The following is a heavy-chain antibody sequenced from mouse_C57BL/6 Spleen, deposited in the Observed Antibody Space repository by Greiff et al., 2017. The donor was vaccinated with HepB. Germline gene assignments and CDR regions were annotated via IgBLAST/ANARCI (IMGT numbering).Heavy chain of an antibody. Sequence: EVMLVESGGGLVQPKGSLKLSCAASGFTFNTYAMHWVRQAPGKGLEWVARIRSKSSNYATYYADSVKDRFTISRDDSQSMLYLQMNNLKTEDTAMYYCVRDGDYDSYYAMDYWGQGTSVTVSS. CDR3: VRDGDYDSYYAMDY. V-gene: IGHV10-3*01. J-gene: IGHJ4*01. D-gene: IGHD2-4*01. CDR2: IRSKSSNYAT. CDR1: GFTFNTYA.